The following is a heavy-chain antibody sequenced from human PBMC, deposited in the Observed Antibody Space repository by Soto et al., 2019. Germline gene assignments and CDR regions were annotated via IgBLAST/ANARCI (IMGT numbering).Heavy chain of an antibody. J-gene: IGHJ4*02. D-gene: IGHD3-9*01. CDR2: VYWDGAK. CDR1: GFSLSTSGVG. V-gene: IGHV2-5*02. Sequence: PTLVNPTQTLTLTCTFSGFSLSTSGVGVGWIRQPPGKALEWLAVVYWDGAKEYSPSLRNRLTISKDSPKNQVVLTLTNMGPMDTGTYYCARKGPEDWPLDYWGQGTLVTVS. CDR3: ARKGPEDWPLDY.